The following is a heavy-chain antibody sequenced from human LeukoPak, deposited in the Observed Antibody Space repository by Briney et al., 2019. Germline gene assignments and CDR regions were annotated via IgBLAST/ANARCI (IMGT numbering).Heavy chain of an antibody. V-gene: IGHV3-30*18. CDR1: GFTFSSYG. Sequence: GGSLRLSCTASGFTFSSYGMHWVRQAPGKGLEWVAVISYDGSTTSYGDSVKGRFTISRDNSKNTLYLQMNSLRAEDTAVYYCAKAEKRAIYGSGSYPYWGQGTLVTVSS. CDR3: AKAEKRAIYGSGSYPY. J-gene: IGHJ4*02. CDR2: ISYDGSTT. D-gene: IGHD3-10*01.